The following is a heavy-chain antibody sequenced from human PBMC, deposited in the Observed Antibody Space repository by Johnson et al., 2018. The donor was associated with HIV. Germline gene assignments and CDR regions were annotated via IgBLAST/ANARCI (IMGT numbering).Heavy chain of an antibody. CDR3: ARVTRDCGGDCYLDAFDI. V-gene: IGHV3-30*04. D-gene: IGHD2-21*01. Sequence: QEKLVESGGGVVQPGRSLRLSCAASGFTFSSYAMHWVRQAPGKGLEWVAVISYDGSNKYYADSVKGRFTISRDISKNTLYLQMNSLRTEDTAVYYCARVTRDCGGDCYLDAFDIWGQGTMVTVSS. J-gene: IGHJ3*02. CDR1: GFTFSSYA. CDR2: ISYDGSNK.